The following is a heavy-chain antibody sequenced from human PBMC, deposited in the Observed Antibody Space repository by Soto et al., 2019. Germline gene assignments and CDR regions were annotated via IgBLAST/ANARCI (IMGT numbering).Heavy chain of an antibody. Sequence: GGSLRLSCAASGFTFSSYSMNWVRQAPGKGLEWVSSISSSSSYIYYADSVKGRFTISRDNAKNSPYLQMNSLRAEDTAVYYCANTGYSSGWYPFDYWGQGTLVTVSS. V-gene: IGHV3-21*01. CDR1: GFTFSSYS. CDR3: ANTGYSSGWYPFDY. CDR2: ISSSSSYI. D-gene: IGHD6-19*01. J-gene: IGHJ4*02.